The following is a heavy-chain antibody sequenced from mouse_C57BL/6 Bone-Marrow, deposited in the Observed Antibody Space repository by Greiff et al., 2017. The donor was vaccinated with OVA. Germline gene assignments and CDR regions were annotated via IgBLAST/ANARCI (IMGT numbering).Heavy chain of an antibody. D-gene: IGHD1-1*01. V-gene: IGHV1-55*01. CDR2: IYPGSGST. CDR3: ARANYGSSYWYFDV. CDR1: GYTFTSYW. Sequence: QVQLQQPGAELVKPGASVKMSCKASGYTFTSYWITWVKQRPGQGLEWIGDIYPGSGSTNYNEKFKSKATLTVDTSSSTAYMQLSSLTSEYSAVYYCARANYGSSYWYFDVWGTGTTVTVSS. J-gene: IGHJ1*03.